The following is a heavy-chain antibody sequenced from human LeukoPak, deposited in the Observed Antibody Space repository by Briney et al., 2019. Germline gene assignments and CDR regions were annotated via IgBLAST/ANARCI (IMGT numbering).Heavy chain of an antibody. CDR3: ARVVDTHFDY. V-gene: IGHV3-74*01. Sequence: GGSLRLSCAASGFTFSSYWMHWVRQAPGKGLVWVSRIKSDGSTTTYADSVKGRFTISRDNAKNTLYLQMNSLRAGDTAVYYCARVVDTHFDYWGQGTLVTVSS. J-gene: IGHJ4*02. CDR1: GFTFSSYW. D-gene: IGHD5-18*01. CDR2: IKSDGSTT.